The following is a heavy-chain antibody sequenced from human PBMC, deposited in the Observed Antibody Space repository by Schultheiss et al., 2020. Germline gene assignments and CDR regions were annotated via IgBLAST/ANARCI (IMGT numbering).Heavy chain of an antibody. CDR1: GYTFTSYG. J-gene: IGHJ4*02. CDR3: ARAVFEDYGDPFHY. V-gene: IGHV1-18*01. CDR2: ISAYNGHT. D-gene: IGHD4-17*01. Sequence: ASVKVSCKASGYTFTSYGISWVRQAPGQGLEWMGWISAYNGHTDYAQNLQGRVTMNTDTSTSTAYMELRSLTSDDTAVYFCARAVFEDYGDPFHYWGQGTLVTVSS.